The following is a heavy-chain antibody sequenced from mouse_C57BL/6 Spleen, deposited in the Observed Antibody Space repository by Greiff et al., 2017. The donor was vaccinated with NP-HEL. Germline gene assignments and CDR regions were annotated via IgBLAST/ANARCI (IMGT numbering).Heavy chain of an antibody. Sequence: VQLQQSGAELVRPGASVKLSCTASGFNIKDDYMHWVKQRPEQGLEWIGWIDPENGDTEYASKFQGKATITADTSSNTAYLQISSLTSEDTAVYYCTTRYYGSSYVNFDYWGQGTTLTVSS. D-gene: IGHD1-1*01. CDR2: IDPENGDT. J-gene: IGHJ2*01. CDR1: GFNIKDDY. V-gene: IGHV14-4*01. CDR3: TTRYYGSSYVNFDY.